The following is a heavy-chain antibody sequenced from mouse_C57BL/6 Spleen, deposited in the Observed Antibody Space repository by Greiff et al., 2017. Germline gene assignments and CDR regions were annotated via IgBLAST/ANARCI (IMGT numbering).Heavy chain of an antibody. CDR2: IYPGSGST. V-gene: IGHV1-55*01. CDR3: ASDYDCDIAMGY. CDR1: GYTFTSYW. Sequence: VQLQQPGAELVKPGASVKMSCKASGYTFTSYWITWVKQRPGQGLEWIGDIYPGSGSTNYNEKFKSKATLTVDTSSSTAYMQLSSLTSEDSAVYYCASDYDCDIAMGYWGQGTSVTVSS. D-gene: IGHD2-4*01. J-gene: IGHJ4*01.